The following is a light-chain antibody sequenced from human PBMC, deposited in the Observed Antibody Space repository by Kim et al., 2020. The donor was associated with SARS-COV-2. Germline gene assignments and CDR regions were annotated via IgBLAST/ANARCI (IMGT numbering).Light chain of an antibody. V-gene: IGKV1-17*03. J-gene: IGKJ2*01. Sequence: DIQMTQSHSAMSASVGARVTITCRASQAINIFLAWFQQKPGEAPKRLIYSASSLQSGVPSRFSGSGSGTEFTLTISSLQPEDFATYYCLQHQTLPYTFGQGTKLEI. CDR2: SAS. CDR1: QAINIF. CDR3: LQHQTLPYT.